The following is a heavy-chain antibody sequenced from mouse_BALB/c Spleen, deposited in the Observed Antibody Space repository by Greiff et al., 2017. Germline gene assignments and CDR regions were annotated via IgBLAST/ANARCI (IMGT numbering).Heavy chain of an antibody. CDR2: RWAGGST. J-gene: IGHJ4*01. CDR3: AREYGNYDAMDY. D-gene: IGHD2-10*02. CDR1: GFSLTSYG. Sequence: VKLKESGPGLVAPSQSLSITCTVSGFSLTSYGVHWVRQPPGKGLEWLGVRWAGGSTNYNSALMSRLSISKDNSKSQVFLKMNSLQTDDTAMYYCAREYGNYDAMDYWGQGTSVTVSS. V-gene: IGHV2-9*02.